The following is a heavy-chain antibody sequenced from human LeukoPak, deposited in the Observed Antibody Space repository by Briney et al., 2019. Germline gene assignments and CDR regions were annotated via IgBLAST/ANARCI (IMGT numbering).Heavy chain of an antibody. J-gene: IGHJ3*02. Sequence: LEGLSVTCAVSGASVSGYYWSWVRESARGGLEWIWRIYTRGSANYTTSLQCRVALSLDSSKSQFSLRLTSVTAADTAIYYCARGRYCSATTCSGGAAFDIWGQGTVVTVSS. D-gene: IGHD2-8*02. CDR3: ARGRYCSATTCSGGAAFDI. V-gene: IGHV4-4*07. CDR2: IYTRGSA. CDR1: GASVSGYY.